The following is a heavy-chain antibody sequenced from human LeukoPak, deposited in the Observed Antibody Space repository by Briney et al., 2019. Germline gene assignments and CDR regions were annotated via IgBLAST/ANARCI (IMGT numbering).Heavy chain of an antibody. CDR3: ASTEELMQPWWGYYYYMDV. Sequence: PGGSLRLSCAASGFTFSSYSMNWVRQAPGKGLEWVSSISSSSSYIYYADSVKGRFTISRDNVKNSLYLQMNSLRAEDTAVYYCASTEELMQPWWGYYYYMDVWGKGTTVTVSS. D-gene: IGHD5-18*01. CDR1: GFTFSSYS. V-gene: IGHV3-21*01. J-gene: IGHJ6*03. CDR2: ISSSSSYI.